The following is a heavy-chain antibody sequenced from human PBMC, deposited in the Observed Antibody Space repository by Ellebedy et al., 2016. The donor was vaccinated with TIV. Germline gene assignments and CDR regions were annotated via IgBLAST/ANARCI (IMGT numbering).Heavy chain of an antibody. Sequence: GGSLRLXCAASGFTFDDYGMSWVRQAPGKGLEWVSGINWNGGSTGYADSVKGRFTISRDNAKNSLYLQMNSLRAEDTALYHCARGYRNYYDSSGLDYWGQGTLVTVSS. J-gene: IGHJ4*02. CDR3: ARGYRNYYDSSGLDY. CDR2: INWNGGST. V-gene: IGHV3-20*01. D-gene: IGHD3-22*01. CDR1: GFTFDDYG.